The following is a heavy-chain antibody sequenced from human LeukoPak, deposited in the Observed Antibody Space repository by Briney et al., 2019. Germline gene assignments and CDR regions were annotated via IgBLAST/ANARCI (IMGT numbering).Heavy chain of an antibody. CDR2: INPNSGGT. Sequence: GASVKVSCKASGYTFTGYYMHWVRQAPGQGLEWIGWINPNSGGTNYAQKFQGRVTMTRDTSISTAYMELSRLRSDDTAVYYCARAPPRIAAAGTGFDYWGQGTLVTVSS. V-gene: IGHV1-2*02. D-gene: IGHD6-13*01. J-gene: IGHJ4*02. CDR1: GYTFTGYY. CDR3: ARAPPRIAAAGTGFDY.